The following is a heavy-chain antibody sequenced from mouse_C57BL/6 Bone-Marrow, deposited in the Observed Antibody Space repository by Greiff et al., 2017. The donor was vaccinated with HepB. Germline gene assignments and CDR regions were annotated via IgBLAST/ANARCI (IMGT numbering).Heavy chain of an antibody. J-gene: IGHJ4*01. CDR2: INPRNGGT. V-gene: IGHV1-53*01. CDR1: GYTFTSYW. CDR3: ARGWLPYAMDY. Sequence: QVQLQQPGTELVKPGASVKLSCKASGYTFTSYWIHWVKQRPGQGLEWIGNINPRNGGTDYSEKFKSKATLTVGKSSSTAYMQLSSLSSEESAAYYCARGWLPYAMDYWGQGTSVTVSA. D-gene: IGHD2-3*01.